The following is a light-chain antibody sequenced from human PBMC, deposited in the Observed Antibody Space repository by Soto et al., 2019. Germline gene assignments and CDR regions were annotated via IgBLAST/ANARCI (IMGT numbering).Light chain of an antibody. CDR2: GAS. V-gene: IGKV1-5*01. Sequence: DIQMTQSPSTLSASVGDRVTLTCRASQNIGLSLAWFQQKPGKAPKLLIYGASSLESGVPSRFSGSGSGTEFTLTISSLQPDDFATYYCQQSYSSPPTFGQGTKVDIK. J-gene: IGKJ1*01. CDR1: QNIGLS. CDR3: QQSYSSPPT.